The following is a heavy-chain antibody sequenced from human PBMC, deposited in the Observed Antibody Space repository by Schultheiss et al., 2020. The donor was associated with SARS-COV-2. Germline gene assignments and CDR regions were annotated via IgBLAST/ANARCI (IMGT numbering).Heavy chain of an antibody. CDR2: INHSGST. Sequence: SETLSLTCAVSGGSISSSNWWSWVRQPPGKGLEWIGEINHSGSTNYNPSLKSRVTISVDTSKNQFSLKLSSVTAADTAVYYCARDGGGSQNYYYYGMDVWGQGTTVTVSS. V-gene: IGHV4-4*02. CDR3: ARDGGGSQNYYYYGMDV. D-gene: IGHD2-15*01. J-gene: IGHJ6*02. CDR1: GGSISSSNW.